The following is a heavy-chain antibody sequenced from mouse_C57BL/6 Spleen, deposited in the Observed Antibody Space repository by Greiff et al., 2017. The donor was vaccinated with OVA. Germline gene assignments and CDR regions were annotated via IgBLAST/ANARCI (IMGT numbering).Heavy chain of an antibody. Sequence: DVMLVESGGGLVKPGGSLKLSCAASGFTFSDYGMHWVRQAPEKGLEWVAYISSGSNTIYYADTVKGRFTISRDNAKNTLFLQMTSLRSEDTAMYYCARSNYRAWFAYWGQGTLVTVSA. CDR1: GFTFSDYG. J-gene: IGHJ3*01. V-gene: IGHV5-17*01. CDR3: ARSNYRAWFAY. D-gene: IGHD2-5*01. CDR2: ISSGSNTI.